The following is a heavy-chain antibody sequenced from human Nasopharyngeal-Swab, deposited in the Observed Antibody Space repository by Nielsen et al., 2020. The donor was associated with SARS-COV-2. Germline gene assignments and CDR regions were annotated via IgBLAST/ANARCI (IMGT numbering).Heavy chain of an antibody. Sequence: ASVKVSCKTSGYTFTTYGITWVRQAPGRGFDWMGWISASNGQTRYAQKFQDRVTMTRDTSTSTIYMELGSLRPDDTAIYFCARDVAGQRWVFDPWGQGTLVTVSS. CDR2: ISASNGQT. CDR1: GYTFTTYG. J-gene: IGHJ5*02. CDR3: ARDVAGQRWVFDP. V-gene: IGHV1-18*04. D-gene: IGHD3-16*01.